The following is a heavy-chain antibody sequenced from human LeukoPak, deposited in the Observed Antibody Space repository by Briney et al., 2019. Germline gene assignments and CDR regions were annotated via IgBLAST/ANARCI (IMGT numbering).Heavy chain of an antibody. Sequence: QPGGSLRLSCAASGFAFSSYAMSWVRQAPGKGLEWVSVISGSGGSTYYADSVKGRFTISRDNSKNPLFLQMNSLRAEDTAVYYCARDYYDSSAYRSSYWGQGTLVTVSS. D-gene: IGHD3-22*01. CDR2: ISGSGGST. CDR3: ARDYYDSSAYRSSY. CDR1: GFAFSSYA. J-gene: IGHJ4*02. V-gene: IGHV3-23*01.